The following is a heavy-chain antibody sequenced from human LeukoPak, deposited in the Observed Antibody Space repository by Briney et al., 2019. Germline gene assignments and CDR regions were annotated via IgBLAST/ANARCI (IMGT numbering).Heavy chain of an antibody. D-gene: IGHD1-7*01. Sequence: GGSLRLSCAASGFTFNNCDMHWVRQAPGKGLEWVAFIRYDGSNKYYADSVKGRFSISRDNSKNTLYLQMNSLRAEDTAVYYCAKVAYNWNYFQDYWGQGTLVTVSS. J-gene: IGHJ4*02. CDR1: GFTFNNCD. CDR3: AKVAYNWNYFQDY. CDR2: IRYDGSNK. V-gene: IGHV3-30*02.